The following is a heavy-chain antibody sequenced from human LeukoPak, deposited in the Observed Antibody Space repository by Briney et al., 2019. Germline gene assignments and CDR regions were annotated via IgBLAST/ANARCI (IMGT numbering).Heavy chain of an antibody. J-gene: IGHJ6*03. CDR2: IIPIFGTA. D-gene: IGHD6-13*01. CDR1: GYTFTSYG. V-gene: IGHV1-69*06. Sequence: ASVKVSCKASGYTFTSYGIIWVRQAPGQGLEWMGGIIPIFGTANYAQKFQGRVTITADKSTSTAYMELSSLRSEDTAVYYCARVLPYSSSWYESYYYYYMDVWGKGTTVTVSS. CDR3: ARVLPYSSSWYESYYYYYMDV.